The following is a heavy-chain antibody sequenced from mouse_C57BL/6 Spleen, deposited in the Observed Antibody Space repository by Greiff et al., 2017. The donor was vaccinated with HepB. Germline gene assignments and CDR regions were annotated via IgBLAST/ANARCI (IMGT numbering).Heavy chain of an antibody. J-gene: IGHJ4*01. CDR2: IYPGDGDT. Sequence: VQLQQSGAELVKPGASVKISCKASGYAFSSYWMNWVKQRPGKGLEWIGQIYPGDGDTNYNGKFKGKATLTADKSSSTAYMQLSSLTSEDSAVYFCARRQLRLPYAMDYWGQGTSVTVSS. D-gene: IGHD3-2*02. CDR3: ARRQLRLPYAMDY. V-gene: IGHV1-80*01. CDR1: GYAFSSYW.